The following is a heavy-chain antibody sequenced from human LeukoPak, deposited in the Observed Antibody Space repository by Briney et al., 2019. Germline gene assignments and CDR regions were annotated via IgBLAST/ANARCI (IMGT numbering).Heavy chain of an antibody. D-gene: IGHD3-9*01. CDR2: ISAGDVDT. Sequence: PGGSLRLSCAASGFTFSNYAMTWVSQAPGKGLEWVSAISAGDVDTFYADSVRGRFTISRDNSKSTLYLLMNTLRAEDTAVYYCAAKEGLTGYLSGSFDYWGQGTLVTVSS. J-gene: IGHJ4*02. CDR1: GFTFSNYA. V-gene: IGHV3-23*01. CDR3: AAKEGLTGYLSGSFDY.